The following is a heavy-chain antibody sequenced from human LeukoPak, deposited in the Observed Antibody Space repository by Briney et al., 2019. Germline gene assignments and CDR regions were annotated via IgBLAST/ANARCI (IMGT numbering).Heavy chain of an antibody. CDR1: GFTFSSYS. D-gene: IGHD6-19*01. Sequence: PGGSLRLSCAASGFTFSSYSMNWVRQAPGKGLEWVSSISSSISYIYYADSVKGRFTISRDNAKNSLYLQMNSLRAEDTAVYYCARDRRVWGAVAGSGYRYWGQGTLVTVSS. CDR2: ISSSISYI. J-gene: IGHJ4*02. V-gene: IGHV3-21*01. CDR3: ARDRRVWGAVAGSGYRY.